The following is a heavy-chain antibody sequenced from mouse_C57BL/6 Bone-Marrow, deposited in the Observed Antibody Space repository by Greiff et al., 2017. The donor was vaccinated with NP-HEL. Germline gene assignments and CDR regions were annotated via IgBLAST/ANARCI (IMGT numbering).Heavy chain of an antibody. D-gene: IGHD1-1*02. CDR2: IHPNSGST. CDR1: GYTFTSYW. CDR3: GRSRGGGPWFAY. V-gene: IGHV1-64*01. J-gene: IGHJ3*01. Sequence: QVQLQQSGAELVKPGASVKLSCKASGYTFTSYWMHWVKQRPGQGLEWIGMIHPNSGSTNYNEKFKSKATLTVDKSSSTAYMQLSSLTSEDSAVLCCGRSRGGGPWFAYWGQGTLVTVSA.